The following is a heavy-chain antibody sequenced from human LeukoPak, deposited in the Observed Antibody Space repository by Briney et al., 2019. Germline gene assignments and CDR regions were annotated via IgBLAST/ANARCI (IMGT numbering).Heavy chain of an antibody. CDR3: ARSRRSTIFIPAEFDY. CDR1: RFTFSSFA. CDR2: ISDSGGST. Sequence: GGSLRLSCAASRFTFSSFAMSWVRQAPGKGLEWVSAISDSGGSTYYADSVKGRFTISRDNSKNTLYLQMNSLRAEDTAVYYCARSRRSTIFIPAEFDYWGQGTLVTVSS. V-gene: IGHV3-23*01. J-gene: IGHJ4*02. D-gene: IGHD3-9*01.